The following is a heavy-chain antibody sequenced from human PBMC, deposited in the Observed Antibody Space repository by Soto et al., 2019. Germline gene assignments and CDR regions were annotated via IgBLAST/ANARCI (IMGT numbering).Heavy chain of an antibody. Sequence: QVQLVESGGGLVKPGGSLRLSCAASGFTFSDYYMSWIRQAPGKGLERVSYISSSGSTIYYADSVKGRFTNTRDNAKNSLYLQMSSLSAEDTAVCCCARVPYDYVWGNDPPHFDYWGQGTLVTISS. CDR3: ARVPYDYVWGNDPPHFDY. V-gene: IGHV3-11*01. D-gene: IGHD3-16*01. CDR2: ISSSGSTI. CDR1: GFTFSDYY. J-gene: IGHJ4*02.